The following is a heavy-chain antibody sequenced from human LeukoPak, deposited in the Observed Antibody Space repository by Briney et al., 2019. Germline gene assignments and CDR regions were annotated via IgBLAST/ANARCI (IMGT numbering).Heavy chain of an antibody. J-gene: IGHJ5*02. V-gene: IGHV3-30*04. CDR2: ISYDGSSK. Sequence: GRSLRLSCAASGFTFSSYAMHWVRQAPGKGLEWVAFISYDGSSKYYADSVKGRFTISRDNSKNTLYLQMNSLRAEDTAVYYCARDLGYSYGFVSEDNWFDPWGQGTLVTVSS. CDR1: GFTFSSYA. CDR3: ARDLGYSYGFVSEDNWFDP. D-gene: IGHD5-18*01.